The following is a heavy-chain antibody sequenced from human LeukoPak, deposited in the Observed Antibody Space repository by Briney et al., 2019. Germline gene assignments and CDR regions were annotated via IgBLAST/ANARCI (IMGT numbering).Heavy chain of an antibody. J-gene: IGHJ4*02. Sequence: GGSLRLSCAASGFTFSSYGMHWVRQAPGKGLEWVAVISYDGSNKYYADSVKGRFTISRDNSKNTLYLQMNSLRAEDTAVYYCANSHRSINSCPHYWGQGTLVTVSS. CDR3: ANSHRSINSCPHY. CDR2: ISYDGSNK. D-gene: IGHD2-2*01. CDR1: GFTFSSYG. V-gene: IGHV3-30*18.